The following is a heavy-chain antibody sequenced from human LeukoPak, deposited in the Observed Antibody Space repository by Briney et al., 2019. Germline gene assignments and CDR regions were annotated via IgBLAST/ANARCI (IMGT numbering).Heavy chain of an antibody. CDR2: INSDGNIT. V-gene: IGHV3-74*01. Sequence: GGSLRLSCAASGFTFSNYWMHWVRQAPGKGPVWVSRINSDGNITTYADSVKGRFTISRDSSKNTLFLQMNSLRAEDTALYYCAKYDTSGYFPFDYWGQGTLVTVSS. J-gene: IGHJ4*02. CDR3: AKYDTSGYFPFDY. D-gene: IGHD3-22*01. CDR1: GFTFSNYW.